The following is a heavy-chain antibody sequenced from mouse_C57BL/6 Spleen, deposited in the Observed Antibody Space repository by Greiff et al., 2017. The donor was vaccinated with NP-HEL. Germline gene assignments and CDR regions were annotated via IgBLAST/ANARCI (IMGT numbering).Heavy chain of an antibody. Sequence: VQLQQSGAELVKPGASVKLSCKASGYTFTSYWMHWVKQRPGQGLEWIGMIHPNSGSTNYNEKFKSKATLTVDKSSSTAYMQLSSLTSEDSAVYYCARGLPRNYAMDYWGQGTSVTVSS. CDR1: GYTFTSYW. J-gene: IGHJ4*01. CDR3: ARGLPRNYAMDY. V-gene: IGHV1-64*01. CDR2: IHPNSGST.